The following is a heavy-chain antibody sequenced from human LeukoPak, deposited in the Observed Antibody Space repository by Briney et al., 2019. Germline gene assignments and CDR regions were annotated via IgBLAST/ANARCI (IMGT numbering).Heavy chain of an antibody. Sequence: GASVKVSCKASGYTFTSYGISWVRQAPGQGLEWMGWISAYNGNTNYAQKLQGRVTMTTDTSTSTAYMELRSLRSDDTAVYYCAREVDTAAADIVDYWGQGTLVTVSS. D-gene: IGHD5-18*01. CDR2: ISAYNGNT. CDR1: GYTFTSYG. V-gene: IGHV1-18*01. J-gene: IGHJ4*02. CDR3: AREVDTAAADIVDY.